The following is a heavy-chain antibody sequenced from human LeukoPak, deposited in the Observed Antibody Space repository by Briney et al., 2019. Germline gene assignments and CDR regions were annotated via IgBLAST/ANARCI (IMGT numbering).Heavy chain of an antibody. V-gene: IGHV1-8*03. D-gene: IGHD6-13*01. CDR1: GYTFTSYD. CDR3: ARGTPQYSSSCYGNFPDY. J-gene: IGHJ4*02. CDR2: MNPNSGNT. Sequence: ASLKVSCKASGYTFTSYDINWVRQATGQGLEWMGWMNPNSGNTGYAQKFQGRVTITRNTSISTAYMELSSLRSEDTAVYYCARGTPQYSSSCYGNFPDYWGQGTLVTVSS.